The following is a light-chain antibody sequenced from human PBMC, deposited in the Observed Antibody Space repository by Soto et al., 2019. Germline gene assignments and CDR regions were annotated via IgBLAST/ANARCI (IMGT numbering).Light chain of an antibody. CDR3: SSYTNINTRACV. CDR2: EVT. Sequence: QSALTQPASVSGSPGQSITISYTGTSGDIGSYNRVSWYQQHPGKAPKLIIYEVTDRPSGVSNRFSGSKSGNTASLTISGLQAEDEAEYYCSSYTNINTRACVFGTGTQLTVL. J-gene: IGLJ7*01. V-gene: IGLV2-14*01. CDR1: SGDIGSYNR.